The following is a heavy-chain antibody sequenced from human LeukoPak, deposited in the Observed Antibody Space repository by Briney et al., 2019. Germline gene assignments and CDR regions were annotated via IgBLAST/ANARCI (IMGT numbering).Heavy chain of an antibody. D-gene: IGHD3-9*01. CDR1: GYTFTGYY. V-gene: IGHV1-2*02. J-gene: IGHJ4*02. CDR2: INPNSGGT. CDR3: ARATYYDILTGPSYYFDY. Sequence: ASVKVSCKASGYTFTGYYMHWVRQAPGQGLEWMGWINPNSGGTNYAQKFQGRVTMTRDTSISTAHMELSRLRSDDTAVYYCARATYYDILTGPSYYFDYWGQGTLVTVSS.